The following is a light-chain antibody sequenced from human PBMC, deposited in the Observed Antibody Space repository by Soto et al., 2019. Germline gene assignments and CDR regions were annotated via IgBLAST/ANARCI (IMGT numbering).Light chain of an antibody. CDR1: SSNIGAGYD. CDR2: GNS. CDR3: PSYDSSLTSYV. Sequence: QSVLTQPPSVSGAPGQRVTISCTGSSSNIGAGYDVHWYQHLPGTAPKLLIYGNSNRTSGVPDRFSRSKSGTSASLAITGLQSEDQADYYCPSYDSSLTSYVFGTGTKLTVL. J-gene: IGLJ1*01. V-gene: IGLV1-40*01.